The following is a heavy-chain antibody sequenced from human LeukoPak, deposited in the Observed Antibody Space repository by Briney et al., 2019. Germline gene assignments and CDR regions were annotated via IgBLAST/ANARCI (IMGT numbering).Heavy chain of an antibody. CDR1: GFTFSTYA. CDR2: ISYDGSNE. J-gene: IGHJ5*02. Sequence: GRSLRLSCAASGFTFSTYAMHWVRQAPGKGLEWVAVISYDGSNEYYADSVKGRFTISRDNSKNTLYLQMNNLRPEETAVYYCARQRDSSGYYYELLYNWFDPWGQGTLVSVSS. V-gene: IGHV3-30*01. D-gene: IGHD3-22*01. CDR3: ARQRDSSGYYYELLYNWFDP.